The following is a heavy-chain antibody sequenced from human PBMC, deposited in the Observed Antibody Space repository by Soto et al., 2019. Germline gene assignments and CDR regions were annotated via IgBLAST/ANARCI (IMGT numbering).Heavy chain of an antibody. D-gene: IGHD4-17*01. J-gene: IGHJ3*01. CDR1: GFTFSYYW. CDR2: IHSDGSST. Sequence: EVQLVEYGGGLVRPGGSLRLSCAASGFTFSYYWMHWVRQAPGKGLVWVSRIHSDGSSTTYADFVKGRFIISRDNAGHTVDLEMNCVRVEDTAVDYCARGDGGAFDLWGQGPVVTVSS. V-gene: IGHV3-74*01. CDR3: ARGDGGAFDL.